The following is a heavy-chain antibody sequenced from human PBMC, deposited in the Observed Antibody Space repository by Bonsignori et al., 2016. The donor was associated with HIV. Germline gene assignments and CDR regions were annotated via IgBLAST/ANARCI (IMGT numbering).Heavy chain of an antibody. D-gene: IGHD3-3*01. J-gene: IGHJ6*03. Sequence: GESLKISCAASGFTFSSYWMSWVRQAPGKGLEWVANIKQDGSEKYYVDSVKGRFTISRDNAKNSLYLQMNSLRAEDTAVYYCARVHLDRIFGVDGPSYYYMDVWGQRGPRSPSP. V-gene: IGHV3-7*03. CDR1: GFTFSSYW. CDR2: IKQDGSEK. CDR3: ARVHLDRIFGVDGPSYYYMDV.